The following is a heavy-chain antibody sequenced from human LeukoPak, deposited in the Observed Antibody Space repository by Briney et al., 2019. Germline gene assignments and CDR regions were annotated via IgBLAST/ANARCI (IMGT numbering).Heavy chain of an antibody. CDR1: GFTFSRYW. D-gene: IGHD2-15*01. CDR3: TRDICSGIGCYPRAPFDY. J-gene: IGHJ4*02. CDR2: MNSDGSIT. V-gene: IGHV3-74*01. Sequence: GGSLRLSCAASGFTFSRYWTHWVRQAPGEGLVWVSRMNSDGSITNYADSVKGRFTISRDNARNTLYLQMNSLRADDTAVYYCTRDICSGIGCYPRAPFDYWGQGTLVTVSS.